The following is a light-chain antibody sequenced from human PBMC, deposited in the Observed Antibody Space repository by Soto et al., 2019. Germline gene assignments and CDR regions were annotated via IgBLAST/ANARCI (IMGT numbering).Light chain of an antibody. V-gene: IGKV1-39*01. Sequence: IQLTQSPSSLSSSVGDSVTLTCRASQSISSYLTWYKQKPGKAPKLLIYAASSLQSGVPSRFSGSGSGTDFTLTISSLKPEDFETYYCQQSYSTPRTFGQGTKVDIK. CDR2: AAS. CDR1: QSISSY. J-gene: IGKJ1*01. CDR3: QQSYSTPRT.